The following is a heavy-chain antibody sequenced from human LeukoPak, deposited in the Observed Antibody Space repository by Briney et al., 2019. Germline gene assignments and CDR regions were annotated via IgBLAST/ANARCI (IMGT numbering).Heavy chain of an antibody. V-gene: IGHV3-20*04. CDR3: ARAGETYDFWSGPNRIDY. CDR2: INWNGGST. D-gene: IGHD3-3*01. Sequence: GGSLRLSCAGSGFTFDDYGMSWVRQAPGKGLEWVSGINWNGGSTGYADSVKGRFTISRDNAKNSLYLQMNSLRAEDTALYYCARAGETYDFWSGPNRIDYWGQGTLVTVSS. CDR1: GFTFDDYG. J-gene: IGHJ4*02.